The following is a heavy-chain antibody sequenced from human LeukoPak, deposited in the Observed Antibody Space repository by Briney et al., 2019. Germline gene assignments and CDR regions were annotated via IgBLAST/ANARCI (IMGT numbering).Heavy chain of an antibody. J-gene: IGHJ6*02. V-gene: IGHV3-23*01. D-gene: IGHD3-9*01. CDR3: ARGRTYDILTGYSNYYYGLDV. Sequence: GGSLRLSCAASGFTFSSYAMSWVRQAPGKGLEWVPAISGSGGSTYYADSVKGRFTISRDNSKNTLYLQMNSLRAEDTAVYYCARGRTYDILTGYSNYYYGLDVWGQGTTVTVSS. CDR1: GFTFSSYA. CDR2: ISGSGGST.